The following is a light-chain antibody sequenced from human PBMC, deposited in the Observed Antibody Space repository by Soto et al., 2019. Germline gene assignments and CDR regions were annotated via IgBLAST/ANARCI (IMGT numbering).Light chain of an antibody. CDR2: DAL. J-gene: IGKJ4*01. CDR1: QDINNA. Sequence: DIQMTQSPSSLPASVGDRVTITCQASQDINNALNWYQQKPGKAPKLLISDALNLEIGVPSRFSGGASGTLFTLTITSLQPEDIATYYCQQFYSLLLTLGGGTKVDIK. V-gene: IGKV1-33*01. CDR3: QQFYSLLLT.